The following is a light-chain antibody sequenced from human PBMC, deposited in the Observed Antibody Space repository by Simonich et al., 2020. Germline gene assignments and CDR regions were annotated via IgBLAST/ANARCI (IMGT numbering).Light chain of an antibody. V-gene: IGKV3-15*01. CDR1: QRVSSN. CDR3: QQYNNWPRT. Sequence: EIVMTQSPATLSVSPGESATLSCRASQRVSSNLAWYQQKPGQAPRLLIHGASPRATGIPAMFSGSGSGTEFTLTISSMQSEDFAVYTCQQYNNWPRTFGQGTKVEIK. J-gene: IGKJ1*01. CDR2: GAS.